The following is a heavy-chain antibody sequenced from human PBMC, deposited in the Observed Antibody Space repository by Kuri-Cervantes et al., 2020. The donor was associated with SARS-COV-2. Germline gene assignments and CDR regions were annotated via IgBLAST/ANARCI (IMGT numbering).Heavy chain of an antibody. Sequence: GGSLRLSCAASGLTVRSNYMSWVRQAPGKGLEWVSVIYSGGSTYYADSVKGRFTISRDSSKNMLYLQMNSLRAEDTAVYYCARGERMVYANYYMDVWGKGTTVTVSS. CDR1: GLTVRSNY. D-gene: IGHD2-8*01. J-gene: IGHJ6*03. V-gene: IGHV3-53*01. CDR2: IYSGGST. CDR3: ARGERMVYANYYMDV.